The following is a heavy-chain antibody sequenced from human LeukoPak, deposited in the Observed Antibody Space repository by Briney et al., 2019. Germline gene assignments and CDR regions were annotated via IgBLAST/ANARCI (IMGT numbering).Heavy chain of an antibody. V-gene: IGHV3-7*03. J-gene: IGHJ6*03. CDR2: VNQGGTEK. Sequence: GGSLRLSCEASGFTFSTQWMSWVRQAPGKGLEWVAIVNQGGTEKYYVDSVKGRFTISRDNAENSLYLQMNSLRAEDTALYYCARNGKPPGTTFWSLLGYMDVWGKGTTVTVSS. CDR3: ARNGKPPGTTFWSLLGYMDV. D-gene: IGHD1-1*01. CDR1: GFTFSTQW.